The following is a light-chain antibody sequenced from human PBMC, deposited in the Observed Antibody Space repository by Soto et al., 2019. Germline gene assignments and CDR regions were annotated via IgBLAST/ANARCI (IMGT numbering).Light chain of an antibody. CDR1: RSNVGRNA. CDR2: ATN. CDR3: AAWDDTLNGPL. V-gene: IGLV1-44*01. J-gene: IGLJ2*01. Sequence: QSVLTQPPSASGTPGQTVTMSCSGSRSNVGRNAVSWYQQVPGMAPKLLVFATNKRPSGVPDRFSGSASGASASLAISGLQSEDEADYYCAAWDDTLNGPLFGGGTKLTVL.